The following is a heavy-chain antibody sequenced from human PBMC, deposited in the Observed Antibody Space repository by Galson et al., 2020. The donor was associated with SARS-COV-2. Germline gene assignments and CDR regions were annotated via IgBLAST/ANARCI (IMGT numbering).Heavy chain of an antibody. Sequence: SVKVSCKASGGTFSSYAISWVRQAPGQGLEWMGGIIPILGIANYAQKFQGRVTITADKSTSTAYMELSSLRSEDTAVYYCAREVEMATIQGNYYYYYMDVWGKGTTVTVSS. CDR1: GGTFSSYA. J-gene: IGHJ6*03. CDR2: IIPILGIA. CDR3: AREVEMATIQGNYYYYYMDV. V-gene: IGHV1-69*10. D-gene: IGHD5-12*01.